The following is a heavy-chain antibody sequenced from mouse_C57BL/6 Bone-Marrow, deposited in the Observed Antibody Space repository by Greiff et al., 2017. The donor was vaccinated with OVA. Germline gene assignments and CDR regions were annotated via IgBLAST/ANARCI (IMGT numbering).Heavy chain of an antibody. CDR2: ISSGGSYT. J-gene: IGHJ2*01. D-gene: IGHD2-4*01. CDR3: ARGYDSYFDY. CDR1: GFTFSSYG. V-gene: IGHV5-6*02. Sequence: DVMLVESGGDLVKPGGSLKLSCAASGFTFSSYGMSWVRQTPDKRLEWVATISSGGSYTYYPDSVKGRFTISRDNAKNTLYLQMSSLKSEDTAMYYCARGYDSYFDYWGQGTTLTVSS.